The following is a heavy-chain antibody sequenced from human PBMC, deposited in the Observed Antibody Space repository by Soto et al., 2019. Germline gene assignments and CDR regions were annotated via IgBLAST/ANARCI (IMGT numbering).Heavy chain of an antibody. V-gene: IGHV1-3*01. Sequence: ASVKVSCKTSGYTFTHYAIHWVRQAPGQRLEWMGWISADSGNTKYSQRFQGRVTITRDTSASTAYMELSSLRSEDTAVYYCARVDGYCSGTSCSRGYYYSSGMDVWGQGTTVTVSS. CDR1: GYTFTHYA. CDR3: ARVDGYCSGTSCSRGYYYSSGMDV. J-gene: IGHJ6*02. D-gene: IGHD2-2*03. CDR2: ISADSGNT.